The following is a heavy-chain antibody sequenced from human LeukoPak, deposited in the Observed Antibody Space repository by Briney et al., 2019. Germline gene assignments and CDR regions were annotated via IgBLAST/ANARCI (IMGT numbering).Heavy chain of an antibody. CDR1: GFTFSSYG. V-gene: IGHV3-33*01. CDR3: ARQQLGNYYYYGMDV. CDR2: IWYDGSNK. Sequence: PGGSLRLSCAASGFTFSSYGMHWVRQAPGRGLERVAVIWYDGSNKYYADSVKGRFTISRDNSKNTLYLQMNSLRAEDTAVYYCARQQLGNYYYYGMDVWGQGTTVTVSS. D-gene: IGHD6-13*01. J-gene: IGHJ6*02.